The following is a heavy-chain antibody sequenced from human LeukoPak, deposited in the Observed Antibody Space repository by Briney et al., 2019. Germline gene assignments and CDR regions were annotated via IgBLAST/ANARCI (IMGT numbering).Heavy chain of an antibody. CDR2: IIPIFGTA. Sequence: ASVKVSCKASGGTFSSYAISWVRQAPGQGLEWMGGIIPIFGTANYAQKFQGRVTITADESTSTAYMELSSLRSEDTAVYYCARDRDWAGYSYGFYYWGQGTLVTVSS. D-gene: IGHD5-18*01. J-gene: IGHJ4*02. CDR1: GGTFSSYA. CDR3: ARDRDWAGYSYGFYY. V-gene: IGHV1-69*13.